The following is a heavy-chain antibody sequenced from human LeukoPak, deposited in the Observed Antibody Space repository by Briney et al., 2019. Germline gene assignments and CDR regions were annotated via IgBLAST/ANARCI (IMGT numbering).Heavy chain of an antibody. J-gene: IGHJ6*02. Sequence: PSETLSLTCAVSGGSFSGYYWYWIRQPPGKGLEWIGEINHGESTNYNPSLKSRATLSVDTSKDQFSLKLTSVTAADTAVYYCARGRTYYYDTSGYYPSIYYGMDVWGQGTTVIVSS. CDR2: INHGEST. V-gene: IGHV4-34*01. CDR1: GGSFSGYY. D-gene: IGHD3-22*01. CDR3: ARGRTYYYDTSGYYPSIYYGMDV.